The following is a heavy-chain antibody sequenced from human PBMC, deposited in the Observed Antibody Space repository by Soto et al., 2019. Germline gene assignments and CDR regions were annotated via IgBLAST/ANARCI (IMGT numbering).Heavy chain of an antibody. CDR3: ARDLPVLATVTTYWFDP. Sequence: QEQLVQSGAEVKKPGASVKVSCEASGYTFTGYYLHWVRQAPGEGLEWMGWINPNSGVTNYAQKFQARVTMTRDTSISSAYLELRRLRSDDTAVYYCARDLPVLATVTTYWFDPWGQGTLVTVSS. D-gene: IGHD4-17*01. CDR2: INPNSGVT. V-gene: IGHV1-2*02. J-gene: IGHJ5*02. CDR1: GYTFTGYY.